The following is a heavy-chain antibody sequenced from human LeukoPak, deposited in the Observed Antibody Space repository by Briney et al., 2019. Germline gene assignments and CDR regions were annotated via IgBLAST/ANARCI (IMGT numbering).Heavy chain of an antibody. CDR1: GFTLSTYG. V-gene: IGHV3-33*01. D-gene: IGHD5-12*01. J-gene: IGHJ4*02. CDR2: IWDDTIKK. Sequence: GGSLRLSCAASGFTLSTYGMHWVRQAPGKGLEWVAVIWDDTIKKYYADSVKGRFTISRDNSKNTLYLQMNSLRAEDTAVYSCASDVRRRGGYVCLDNWGQGTLVTVSS. CDR3: ASDVRRRGGYVCLDN.